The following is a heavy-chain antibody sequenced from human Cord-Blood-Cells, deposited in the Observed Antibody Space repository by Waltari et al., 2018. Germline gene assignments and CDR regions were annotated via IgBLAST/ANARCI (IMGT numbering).Heavy chain of an antibody. J-gene: IGHJ4*02. CDR3: ARARSSGYYYFDY. CDR2: IYRSGST. CDR1: GYSISSGYY. Sequence: QVQLQESGPGLVKPSETLSLTCAVSGYSISSGYYWGWIRPPPGKGLEWIGSIYRSGSTYYNPSLKSRVTISVDTSKNQFALKLSSVTAADTAVYYCARARSSGYYYFDYWGQGTLVTVSS. D-gene: IGHD3-22*01. V-gene: IGHV4-38-2*01.